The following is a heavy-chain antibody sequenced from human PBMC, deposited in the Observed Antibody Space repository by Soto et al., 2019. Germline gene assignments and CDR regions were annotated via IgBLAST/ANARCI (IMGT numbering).Heavy chain of an antibody. CDR3: ARTSVGYVSSGYRSSWYLDD. J-gene: IGHJ4*02. D-gene: IGHD3-22*01. CDR1: GFSISSYY. Sequence: PSETLSLPCPVSGFSISSYYWSWIRHPPGKGLEWIVYIYYIGSTNYNPSLKSRVTISVDTSKNQFSLKLSSVTAADTAVYYCARTSVGYVSSGYRSSWYLDDWGQGTLVTVSS. CDR2: IYYIGST. V-gene: IGHV4-59*01.